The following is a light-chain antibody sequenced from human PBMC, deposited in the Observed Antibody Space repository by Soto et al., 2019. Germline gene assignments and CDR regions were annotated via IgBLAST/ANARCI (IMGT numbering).Light chain of an antibody. CDR1: NSNIGNNG. CDR2: NNN. V-gene: IGLV1-44*01. J-gene: IGLJ2*01. CDR3: ASCDDSLNGVV. Sequence: QSVLTQSPSASGTPGQRITISCSGSNSNIGNNGVHWYQQLPGMAPKLLMFNNNQRPSGVPDRISGSKSGTSASLAISGLQSEDDADYYCASCDDSLNGVVFGGGTKLTVL.